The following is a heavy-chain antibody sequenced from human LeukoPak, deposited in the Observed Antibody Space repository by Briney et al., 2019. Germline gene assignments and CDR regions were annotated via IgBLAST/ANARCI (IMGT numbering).Heavy chain of an antibody. CDR3: ARRRGDGYFDY. Sequence: ASVKVSCKASGYTFTSYDISWVRQAPGQGLEWMGGIIPIFGTANYAQKFQGRVTITTDESTSTAYMELSSLRSEDTAVYYCARRRGDGYFDYWGQGTLVTVSS. D-gene: IGHD3-10*01. CDR2: IIPIFGTA. V-gene: IGHV1-69*05. J-gene: IGHJ4*02. CDR1: GYTFTSYD.